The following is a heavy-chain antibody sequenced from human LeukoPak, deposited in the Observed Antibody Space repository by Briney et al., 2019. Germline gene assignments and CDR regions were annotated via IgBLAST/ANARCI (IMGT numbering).Heavy chain of an antibody. V-gene: IGHV3-7*01. Sequence: GGSLRLSCAASGFTFRSYWMSWIRQAPGKGLEWVANINQGGSVQYYMDSVKGRFTISRDDAKNSLYVQMNSLRDEDTAVYYCARVEYSGWNLEYWGQGTLVTVSS. CDR2: INQGGSVQ. D-gene: IGHD5-12*01. CDR3: ARVEYSGWNLEY. CDR1: GFTFRSYW. J-gene: IGHJ4*02.